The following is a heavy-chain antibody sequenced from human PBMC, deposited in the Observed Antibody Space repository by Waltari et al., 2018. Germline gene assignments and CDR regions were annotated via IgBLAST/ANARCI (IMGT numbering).Heavy chain of an antibody. Sequence: QVQLQESGPGLVKPSETLSLICTVSGYSISNNYYWAWIRQSPGKGLEWIGSFYYSGSTSYNPSLKSPVTISVDTSKNQISLKLTSVTAADTAVYYCARGWEFSHYYYYMDLWGKGTTVTVSS. CDR2: FYYSGST. CDR3: ARGWEFSHYYYYMDL. CDR1: GYSISNNYY. J-gene: IGHJ6*03. D-gene: IGHD1-26*01. V-gene: IGHV4-38-2*02.